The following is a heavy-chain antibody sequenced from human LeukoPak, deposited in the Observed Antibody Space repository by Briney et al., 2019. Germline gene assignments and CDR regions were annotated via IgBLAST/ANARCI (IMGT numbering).Heavy chain of an antibody. D-gene: IGHD2-15*01. Sequence: ASVKVSCKASGYTFTSYAMNWVRQAPGQGLEWMGWINTNTGNPTYAQGFTGRFVFSLDTSVSTAYLQISSLKAEDTAVYYCARDCSGGSCYSLVDLKGVGLWDTNWFDPWGQGTLVTVSS. CDR1: GYTFTSYA. V-gene: IGHV7-4-1*02. CDR3: ARDCSGGSCYSLVDLKGVGLWDTNWFDP. CDR2: INTNTGNP. J-gene: IGHJ5*02.